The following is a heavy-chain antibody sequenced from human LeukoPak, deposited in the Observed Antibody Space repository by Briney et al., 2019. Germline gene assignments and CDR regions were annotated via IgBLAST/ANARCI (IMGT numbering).Heavy chain of an antibody. CDR3: ANEYGSVTYSRY. Sequence: PGGSLRLSCAASGLSFSNYAMTWVRQAPGKGLEWVAVISDSGDTTHYVHSVKGRFTISRDNSKKTLFLQMNSLRADDTAVYYCANEYGSVTYSRYWGQGTLVTVSS. D-gene: IGHD3-10*01. CDR2: ISDSGDTT. J-gene: IGHJ4*02. CDR1: GLSFSNYA. V-gene: IGHV3-23*01.